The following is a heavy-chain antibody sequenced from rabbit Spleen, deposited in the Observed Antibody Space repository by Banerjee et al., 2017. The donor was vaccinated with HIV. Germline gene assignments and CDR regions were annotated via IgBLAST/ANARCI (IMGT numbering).Heavy chain of an antibody. CDR3: ARSPGDGSIYFNL. CDR1: GVSFSFSSY. Sequence: QSLEESGGDLVKPGASLTLTCTASGVSFSFSSYMCWVRQAPGKGLEWIACINTPSGGAYYANWAKGRFTITRSTSLDTVTLQLNSLTAADTATWFCARSPGDGSIYFNLWGPGTLVTVS. CDR2: INTPSGGA. D-gene: IGHD4-2*01. J-gene: IGHJ4*01. V-gene: IGHV1S40*01.